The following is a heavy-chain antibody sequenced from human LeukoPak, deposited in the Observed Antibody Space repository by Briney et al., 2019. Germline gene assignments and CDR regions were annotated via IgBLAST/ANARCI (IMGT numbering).Heavy chain of an antibody. CDR1: GLSFTIYG. CDR2: IWYDGSNK. Sequence: PPGPSLRLSCATSGLSFTIYGMHWVRQAQGKGLEWLALIWYDGSNKNYADSVKGRFTISRDNSKNTLYLQMNSLRGEDTAVYYCARGGLTIAEATTSWYLDYWGQGTLVTVSS. D-gene: IGHD1-26*01. J-gene: IGHJ4*02. V-gene: IGHV3-33*01. CDR3: ARGGLTIAEATTSWYLDY.